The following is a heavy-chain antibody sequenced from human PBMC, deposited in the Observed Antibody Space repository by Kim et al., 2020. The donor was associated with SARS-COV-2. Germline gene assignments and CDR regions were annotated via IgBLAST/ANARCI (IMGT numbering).Heavy chain of an antibody. J-gene: IGHJ4*02. D-gene: IGHD6-25*01. Sequence: DGSHAYLGDAVRGRFIISRDNAKSSLYLQMNNLRVDDTAVYYCTMCCGLDYWGQGALVTVSS. CDR3: TMCCGLDY. V-gene: IGHV3-7*03. CDR2: DGSHA.